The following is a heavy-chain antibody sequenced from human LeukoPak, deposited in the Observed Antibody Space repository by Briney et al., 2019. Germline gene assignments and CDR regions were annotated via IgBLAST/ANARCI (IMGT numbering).Heavy chain of an antibody. CDR3: ARAGGYCSSTSCYDNYYYYMDV. CDR2: ISAYNGNT. Sequence: ASVKVSCKASGYTFTSYGISWVRQAPGQGLEWMGGISAYNGNTNYAQKLQGRVTMTTDTSTSTAYMELRSLRSDDTAVYYCARAGGYCSSTSCYDNYYYYMDVWGKGTTVTVSS. V-gene: IGHV1-18*01. CDR1: GYTFTSYG. D-gene: IGHD2-2*01. J-gene: IGHJ6*03.